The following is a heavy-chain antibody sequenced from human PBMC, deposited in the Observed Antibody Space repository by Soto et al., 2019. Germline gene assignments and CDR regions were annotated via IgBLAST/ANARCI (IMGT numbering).Heavy chain of an antibody. CDR3: ARGFRARPCSAVFDY. D-gene: IGHD6-6*01. CDR1: GGSFSGYY. J-gene: IGHJ4*02. Sequence: PSETLSLTCAVYGGSFSGYYWSLIRQPPGKGLEWIGEINHSGSTNYNPSLKSRVTISVDTYKNQFSLKLSSVTAADTAVYYCARGFRARPCSAVFDYWSLGNRVTVS. V-gene: IGHV4-34*01. CDR2: INHSGST.